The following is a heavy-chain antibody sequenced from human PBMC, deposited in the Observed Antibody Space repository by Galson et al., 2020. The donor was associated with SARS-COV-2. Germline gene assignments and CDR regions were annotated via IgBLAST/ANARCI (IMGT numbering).Heavy chain of an antibody. V-gene: IGHV3-53*01. CDR2: IYSGGST. CDR1: GFTVSSNY. D-gene: IGHD3-3*01. CDR3: ARDRYITIFGPAQYYYGMDV. Sequence: GGSLRLSCAASGFTVSSNYMSWVRQAPGKGLEWVSVIYSGGSTYYADSVKGRFTISRDNSKNTLYLQMNSLRAEDTAVYYCARDRYITIFGPAQYYYGMDVWGQGTTVTVSS. J-gene: IGHJ6*02.